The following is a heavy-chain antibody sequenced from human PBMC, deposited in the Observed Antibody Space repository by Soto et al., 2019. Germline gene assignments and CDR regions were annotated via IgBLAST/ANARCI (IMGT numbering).Heavy chain of an antibody. CDR1: GGSVSSGGYY. J-gene: IGHJ6*02. CDR2: IYYSGST. V-gene: IGHV4-61*08. CDR3: ARDNLAPAGYYSYGMDV. D-gene: IGHD6-13*01. Sequence: SETLSLTCTVSGGSVSSGGYYWSWIRQPPGKGLEWIGYIYYSGSTNYNPSLKSRVTISADTSKNQFSLKLSSVTAADTAVYYCARDNLAPAGYYSYGMDVCGQGITVTVSS.